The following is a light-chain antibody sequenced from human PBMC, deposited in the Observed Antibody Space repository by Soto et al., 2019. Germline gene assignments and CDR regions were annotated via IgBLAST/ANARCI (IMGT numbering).Light chain of an antibody. J-gene: IGLJ1*01. V-gene: IGLV2-14*01. CDR3: SSYRSGSTRV. CDR2: EVS. Sequence: QSALTQPASVSGSPGQSITISCTGGSSDVGGYNYVSWYQQHPGIAPKLMIFEVSNRPSGVSTRFSGSKSGNTASLTISGLQAEDEADYYCSSYRSGSTRVFGTGTKLTVL. CDR1: SSDVGGYNY.